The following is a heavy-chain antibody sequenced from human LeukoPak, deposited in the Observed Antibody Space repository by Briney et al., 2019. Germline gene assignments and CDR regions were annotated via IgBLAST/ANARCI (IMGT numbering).Heavy chain of an antibody. V-gene: IGHV3-30-3*01. J-gene: IGHJ4*02. Sequence: GGSLRLSCAASGFTFSSYAMHWVRQAPGKGLEWVAVISYDGSNKYYADSVKGRFTISRDNSKNTLYLQMNSLRAEDTAVYYCAVVKGDYDCVWGSYPYYFDYWGQGTLVTVSS. D-gene: IGHD3-16*02. CDR2: ISYDGSNK. CDR1: GFTFSSYA. CDR3: AVVKGDYDCVWGSYPYYFDY.